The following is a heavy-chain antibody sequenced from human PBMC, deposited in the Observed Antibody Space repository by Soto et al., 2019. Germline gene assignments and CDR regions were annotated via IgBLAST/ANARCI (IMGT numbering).Heavy chain of an antibody. CDR1: GYTFTSYA. CDR3: ARVPAATYYYGMDV. J-gene: IGHJ6*02. Sequence: QVQLVQSGAEVKKPGASVKVSCKASGYTFTSYAMHWVRQAPGQRLEWMGWINAGNGNTKYSQKFQGRVTITRDTSASTAYMQLSSLRSEDTAVYYCARVPAATYYYGMDVLGQGTTVTASS. CDR2: INAGNGNT. V-gene: IGHV1-3*01. D-gene: IGHD2-2*01.